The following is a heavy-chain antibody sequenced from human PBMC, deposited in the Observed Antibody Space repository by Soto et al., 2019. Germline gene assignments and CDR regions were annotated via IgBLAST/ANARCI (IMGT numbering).Heavy chain of an antibody. V-gene: IGHV4-31*02. J-gene: IGHJ4*02. Sequence: QVQLQESGPGLVKPSQTLSLTCSVSGASTVSHYHWTWIRQPPGKGLEWMGYIFNSGTTFYNPSLPGRLSISKDTSGNHFSLGVGSCAAGGQGVYYCALALGPTTGLDYWGQGTLVTVSS. CDR2: IFNSGTT. CDR1: GASTVSHYH. D-gene: IGHD1-26*01. CDR3: ALALGPTTGLDY.